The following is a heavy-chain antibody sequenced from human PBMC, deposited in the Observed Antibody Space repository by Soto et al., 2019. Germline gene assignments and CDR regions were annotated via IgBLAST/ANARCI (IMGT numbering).Heavy chain of an antibody. Sequence: SETLSLTCTVSSASISSSAYYWSWVRQPPGKGLEWLGEINQSGRTNYNPSLKSRVAIFLDKSKNQFSLMLNSVTAADTAVYYCARGGAIPMVLTYWGQGTRVTVSS. J-gene: IGHJ4*02. CDR3: ARGGAIPMVLTY. D-gene: IGHD3-10*01. CDR1: SASISSSAYY. V-gene: IGHV4-39*07. CDR2: INQSGRT.